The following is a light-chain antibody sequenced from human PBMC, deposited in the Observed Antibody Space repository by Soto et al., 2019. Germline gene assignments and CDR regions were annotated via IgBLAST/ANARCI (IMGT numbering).Light chain of an antibody. CDR3: QQRYNWPQT. J-gene: IGKJ1*01. CDR2: DAS. V-gene: IGKV3-11*01. CDR1: QSVSRT. Sequence: EVVLTQSPATLSLSPGERANLSCRTSQSVSRTLAWYQQKSGQAPRLLIYDASNRATGTPTRFSGSGSGTDLTLTISTLEPEDFAVYYCQQRYNWPQTFGQGTKVEIK.